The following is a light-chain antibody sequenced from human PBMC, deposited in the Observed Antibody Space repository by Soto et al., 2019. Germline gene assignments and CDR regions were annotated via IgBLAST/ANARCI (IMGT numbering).Light chain of an antibody. J-gene: IGKJ1*01. CDR1: PSVHGNY. CDR2: SAS. CDR3: QQYSASPRT. V-gene: IGKV3-20*01. Sequence: PGERATLSCTASPSVHGNYLAGYHQKPGQPPRLLIHSASTKHPGIPNRFRASGAGTDFTLTISRLEPEDSAVYYCQQYSASPRTFGPGTKVEIK.